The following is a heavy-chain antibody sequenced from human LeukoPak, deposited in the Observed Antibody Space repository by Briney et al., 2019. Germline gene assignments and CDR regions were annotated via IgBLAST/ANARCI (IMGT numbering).Heavy chain of an antibody. CDR2: MYYSGST. CDR3: ARRVGKAADGNPFDI. Sequence: SETLSLTCTVSGGSITYYYWSWIRQPPGKGLEWIGYMYYSGSTDYHPSLKSRVTISVDTSKNQFSLKLRSVTAADTAVYYCARRVGKAADGNPFDIWGQGTMVTVSS. J-gene: IGHJ3*02. V-gene: IGHV4-59*08. D-gene: IGHD6-13*01. CDR1: GGSITYYY.